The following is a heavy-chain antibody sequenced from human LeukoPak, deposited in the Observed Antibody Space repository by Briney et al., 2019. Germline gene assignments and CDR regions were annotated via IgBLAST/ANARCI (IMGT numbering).Heavy chain of an antibody. CDR1: GYTFTGYY. CDR2: INPNSGGT. J-gene: IGHJ6*02. CDR3: ARDLGGDTNYYYGVDV. D-gene: IGHD3-10*01. V-gene: IGHV1-2*02. Sequence: ASVKVPCKASGYTFTGYYMHWVRQAPGQGLEWMGWINPNSGGTNYAQKFQGRVTMTRDTSISTAYMELSRLRSDDTAVYYCARDLGGDTNYYYGVDVWGQGTTVTVSS.